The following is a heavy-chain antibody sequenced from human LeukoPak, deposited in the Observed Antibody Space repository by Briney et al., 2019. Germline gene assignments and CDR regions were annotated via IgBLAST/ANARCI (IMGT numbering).Heavy chain of an antibody. J-gene: IGHJ6*03. CDR1: GFTVSSNY. Sequence: PGGSLSLSCAASGFTVSSNYMSWVRQAPGKGLEWVSVIYSGGSTYYSDSVKGRFTISRDNSKNTLYLQMNSLRAEDTAVYYCASSGYSYGSSYMDVWGKGTTVTVSS. CDR3: ASSGYSYGSSYMDV. CDR2: IYSGGST. V-gene: IGHV3-66*02. D-gene: IGHD5-18*01.